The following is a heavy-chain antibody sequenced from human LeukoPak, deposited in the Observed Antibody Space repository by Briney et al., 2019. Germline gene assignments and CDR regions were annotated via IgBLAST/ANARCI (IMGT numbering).Heavy chain of an antibody. D-gene: IGHD1-26*01. Sequence: SETLSLTCTVSGGSISSYYWSWIRQPPGKGLEWIGYIYYSGSTNYNPSLKSRVTISVDTSKNQFSLKLSSVTAADTAVYYCARGGYSGSSHYMDVWGKGTTVTVSS. J-gene: IGHJ6*03. CDR1: GGSISSYY. V-gene: IGHV4-59*01. CDR2: IYYSGST. CDR3: ARGGYSGSSHYMDV.